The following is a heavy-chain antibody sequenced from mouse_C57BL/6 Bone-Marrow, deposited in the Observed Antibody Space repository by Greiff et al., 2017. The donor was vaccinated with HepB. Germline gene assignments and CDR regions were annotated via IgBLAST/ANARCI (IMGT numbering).Heavy chain of an antibody. CDR1: GFTFSDYG. Sequence: DVKLVESGGGLVKPGGSLKLSCAASGFTFSDYGMHWVRQAPEKGLEWVAYISSGSSTIYYADTVKGRFTISRDNAKNTLFLQMTSLRSEDTAMYYCARRVWLRRGYFDYWGQGTTLTVSS. V-gene: IGHV5-17*01. CDR2: ISSGSSTI. CDR3: ARRVWLRRGYFDY. D-gene: IGHD2-2*01. J-gene: IGHJ2*01.